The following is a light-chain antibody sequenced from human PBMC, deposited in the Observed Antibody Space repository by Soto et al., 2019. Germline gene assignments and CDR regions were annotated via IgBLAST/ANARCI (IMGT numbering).Light chain of an antibody. Sequence: QSALTQPASVSGSPGQSITISCTGTSSDVGSYNLVSWYQQHPGKAPKLMIYEGSKRPSGVSNRFSGSKSGNTASLTISGLQTEDEADYYCCSYAGTDTDWVFGGGTKVTVL. CDR3: CSYAGTDTDWV. CDR1: SSDVGSYNL. CDR2: EGS. V-gene: IGLV2-23*01. J-gene: IGLJ3*02.